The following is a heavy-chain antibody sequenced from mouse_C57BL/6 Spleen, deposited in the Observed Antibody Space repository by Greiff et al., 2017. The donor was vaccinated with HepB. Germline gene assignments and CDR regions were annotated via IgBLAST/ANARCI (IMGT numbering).Heavy chain of an antibody. V-gene: IGHV1-81*01. CDR2: IYPRSGNT. D-gene: IGHD2-4*01. Sequence: QVQLKQSGAELARPGASVKLSCKASGYTFTSYGISWVKQRTGQGLEWIGEIYPRSGNTYYNEKFKGKATLTADKSSSTAYMELRSLTSEDSAVYFCARSGLRRGYYFDYWGQGTTLTVSS. J-gene: IGHJ2*01. CDR3: ARSGLRRGYYFDY. CDR1: GYTFTSYG.